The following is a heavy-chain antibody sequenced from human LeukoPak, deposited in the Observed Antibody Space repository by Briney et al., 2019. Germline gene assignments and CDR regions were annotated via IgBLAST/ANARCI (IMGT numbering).Heavy chain of an antibody. J-gene: IGHJ4*02. CDR3: ARGTFSPQGSYYGH. CDR1: GFTFSSYS. D-gene: IGHD3-10*01. CDR2: ISSSSSYI. V-gene: IGHV3-21*01. Sequence: GGSLRLSCAASGFTFSSYSMNWVRQAPGKGLEWASSISSSSSYIYYADSVKGRFTISRDNAKNSLYLQMNSLRAEDTAVYYCARGTFSPQGSYYGHWGQGTRVTVSS.